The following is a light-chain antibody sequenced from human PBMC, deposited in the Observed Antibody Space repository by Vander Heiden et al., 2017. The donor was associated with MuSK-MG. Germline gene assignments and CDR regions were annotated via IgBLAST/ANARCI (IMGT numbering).Light chain of an antibody. CDR3: QQRKNGPPYYT. Sequence: IVLTQSPATLSLSPGAKPTLSCRASQSISSYLAWYQQKPGQAPRLLIYEGSNRATGIPARFSGSGSGTDFTLTTSSLEPEDFAVYYCQQRKNGPPYYTFGQGTKLEIK. V-gene: IGKV3-11*01. J-gene: IGKJ2*01. CDR1: QSISSY. CDR2: EGS.